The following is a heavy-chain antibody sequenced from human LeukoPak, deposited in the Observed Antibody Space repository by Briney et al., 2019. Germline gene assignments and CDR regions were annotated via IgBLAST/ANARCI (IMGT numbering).Heavy chain of an antibody. CDR3: ARHEQWLGSLDH. J-gene: IGHJ4*02. D-gene: IGHD6-19*01. V-gene: IGHV4-39*01. CDR1: GGSISIPSYY. Sequence: SETLSLTCTVSGGSISIPSYYWGWIRQPPGKGLEWIGSIYYSGSTYYNPSLKTRVTISVDTSKNQFSLKLSSVTAADTAVYYCARHEQWLGSLDHWGQGTLVTVSS. CDR2: IYYSGST.